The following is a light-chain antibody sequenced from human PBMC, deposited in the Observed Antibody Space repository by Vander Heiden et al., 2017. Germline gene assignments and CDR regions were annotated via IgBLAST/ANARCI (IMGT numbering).Light chain of an antibody. Sequence: QSVLTQPPSVSGAPGQRVTISCPGTSSNIGAPYDVHWYQHLPGTAPKLLIYDNTHRPSGVPDRFSGSKSGTSASLAITGLQAEDEADYYCQSHDDSLSGFVVFGGGTKLTVL. CDR2: DNT. J-gene: IGLJ2*01. CDR3: QSHDDSLSGFVV. V-gene: IGLV1-40*01. CDR1: SSNIGAPYD.